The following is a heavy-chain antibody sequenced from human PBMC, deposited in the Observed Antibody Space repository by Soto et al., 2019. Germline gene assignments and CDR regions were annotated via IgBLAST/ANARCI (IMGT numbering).Heavy chain of an antibody. V-gene: IGHV3-73*01. CDR1: GFTFSGSA. Sequence: EVQLVESGGGLVQPGGSLKLSCAASGFTFSGSAMHWVRQASGKGLEWVGRIRSKANSYATAYAASVKGRFTISRDDSKNTAYLQMNSLKTEDTAVYYCTTYSNYALGYWGQGTLVTVSS. J-gene: IGHJ4*02. D-gene: IGHD4-4*01. CDR2: IRSKANSYAT. CDR3: TTYSNYALGY.